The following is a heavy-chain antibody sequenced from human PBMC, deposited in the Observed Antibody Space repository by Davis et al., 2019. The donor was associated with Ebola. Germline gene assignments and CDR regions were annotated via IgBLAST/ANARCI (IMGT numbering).Heavy chain of an antibody. J-gene: IGHJ6*02. Sequence: ASAKLSCTASAYTFTSYYMHWVRQATGQGLEWMGWTNPSGGSTSYAQKFQGRLTMTRDTSTSTVYMELSSLRSEDTAVYYCARGNRYYYGSGRYYYGMDVWGQGTTVTVSS. CDR1: AYTFTSYY. V-gene: IGHV1-46*01. D-gene: IGHD3-10*01. CDR3: ARGNRYYYGSGRYYYGMDV. CDR2: TNPSGGST.